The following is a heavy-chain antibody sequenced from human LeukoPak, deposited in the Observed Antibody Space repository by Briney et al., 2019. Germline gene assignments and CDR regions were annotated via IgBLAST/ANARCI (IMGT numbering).Heavy chain of an antibody. CDR3: ARRLTESGSYYLDY. D-gene: IGHD1-26*01. CDR2: IYPGDSDT. CDR1: GSSFTSYW. Sequence: GEALKISWKGSGSSFTSYWSGGVRQMPGKGLEWMGIIYPGDSDTRYSPPFQGPVTISADKSISPAYLQWSSLKASDTAMYYCARRLTESGSYYLDYWGQGTLVTVSS. J-gene: IGHJ4*02. V-gene: IGHV5-51*01.